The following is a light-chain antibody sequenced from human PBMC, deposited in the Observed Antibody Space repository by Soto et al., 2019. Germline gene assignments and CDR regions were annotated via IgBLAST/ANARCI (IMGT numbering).Light chain of an antibody. J-gene: IGKJ1*01. V-gene: IGKV1-27*01. CDR1: QGISNY. Sequence: DIQMTQSPSSLSASVGDRVTITCRASQGISNYLAWYQQKPGKVPNVLIYAASTLQSGVPSRFSGSGSGTEFTLTISSLQPDDVATYYCQNYNSAPRTFGQGTKVEIK. CDR3: QNYNSAPRT. CDR2: AAS.